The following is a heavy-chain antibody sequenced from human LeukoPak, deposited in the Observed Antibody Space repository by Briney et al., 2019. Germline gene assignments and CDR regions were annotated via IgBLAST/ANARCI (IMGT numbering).Heavy chain of an antibody. CDR2: MNPNSGNT. D-gene: IGHD4-23*01. CDR1: GYTFTSYD. CDR3: ARVPTTVVTPFDY. J-gene: IGHJ4*02. V-gene: IGHV1-8*01. Sequence: ASVKVSCKASGYTFTSYDIYWVRQATGQGLEWMGWMNPNSGNTGYAQKFQGRVTMTRDMSTSTVYMELSSLRSEDTAVYYCARVPTTVVTPFDYWGQGTLVTVSS.